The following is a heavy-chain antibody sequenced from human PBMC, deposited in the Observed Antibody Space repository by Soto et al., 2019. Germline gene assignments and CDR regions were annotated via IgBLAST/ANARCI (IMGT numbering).Heavy chain of an antibody. D-gene: IGHD1-26*01. CDR3: ARGSGSYYDYYGMDV. Sequence: SDTLSLTCTVSGGSIGSYYWSWIGQPPGKGLEWIGYIYYSGSTNYNPSLKSRVTISVDTSKNQFSLKLSSVTAADTAVYYCARGSGSYYDYYGMDVWGQGPTVT. J-gene: IGHJ6*02. CDR2: IYYSGST. V-gene: IGHV4-59*01. CDR1: GGSIGSYY.